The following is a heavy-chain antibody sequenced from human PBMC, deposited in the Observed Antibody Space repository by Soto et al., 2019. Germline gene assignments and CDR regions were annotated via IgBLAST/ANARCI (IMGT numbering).Heavy chain of an antibody. V-gene: IGHV4-59*08. CDR1: GGSISTYD. CDR3: TRKGFGNWNAPYGMDV. Sequence: PSETLSLTCTVSGGSISTYDWNWIRQSPGNGLEWIGCIHDTGRTSYNPSFKSRLTISVDSSNQFSLKLTAVTAADSAVYHCTRKGFGNWNAPYGMDVWGQGTTVTVSS. D-gene: IGHD1-1*01. CDR2: IHDTGRT. J-gene: IGHJ6*02.